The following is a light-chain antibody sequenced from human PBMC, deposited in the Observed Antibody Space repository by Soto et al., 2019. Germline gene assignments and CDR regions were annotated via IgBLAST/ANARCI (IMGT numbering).Light chain of an antibody. CDR3: QQYDKYPWT. CDR2: QAS. V-gene: IGKV1-5*03. CDR1: QSISGW. Sequence: DIQMTQSPSTLSASVGDRVTITCRASQSISGWLAWYQQNPGKAPKFLIYQASSFESGVASRFGGRGSGPDSTITISSLQADDIDTYYCQQYDKYPWTFGQGTKVEVK. J-gene: IGKJ1*01.